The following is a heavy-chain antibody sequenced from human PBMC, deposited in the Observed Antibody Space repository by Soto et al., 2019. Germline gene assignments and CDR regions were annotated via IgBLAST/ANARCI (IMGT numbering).Heavy chain of an antibody. V-gene: IGHV3-23*01. D-gene: IGHD3-22*01. CDR3: ARLDYYDSSGYYYVHEDDAFDI. CDR2: ISGSGGST. CDR1: GFTFSSYA. Sequence: GGSLRLSCAASGFTFSSYAMSWVRQAPGKGLEWVSAISGSGGSTYYADSVKGRFTISRDNSKNTLYLQMNSLRAEDTAVYYCARLDYYDSSGYYYVHEDDAFDIWGQGTMVTVSS. J-gene: IGHJ3*02.